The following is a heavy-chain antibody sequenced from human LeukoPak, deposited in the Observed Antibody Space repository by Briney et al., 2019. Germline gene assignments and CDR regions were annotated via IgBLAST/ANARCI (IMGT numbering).Heavy chain of an antibody. CDR1: GFTVSSNS. J-gene: IGHJ5*02. CDR3: AKVGRGYYGSGSYYNSNWSDP. V-gene: IGHV3-23*01. D-gene: IGHD3-10*01. Sequence: PGGSLRLSCTVSGFTVSSNSMSWVRQAPGKGLEWVSAISGSGGSTYYADSVKGRFTISRDNSKNTLYLQMNSLRAEDTAVYYYAKVGRGYYGSGSYYNSNWSDPWGQGTLVTVSS. CDR2: ISGSGGST.